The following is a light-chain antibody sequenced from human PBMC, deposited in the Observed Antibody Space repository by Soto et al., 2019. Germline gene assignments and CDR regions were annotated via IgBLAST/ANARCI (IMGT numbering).Light chain of an antibody. CDR3: QQVKTYPRT. CDR1: QAVPNN. J-gene: IGKJ4*01. V-gene: IGKV1-9*01. Sequence: DIHLTQSPSFLSASVGDRVTITCRPSQAVPNNMAWYQQKPGKHPKLLIYEESTLHSVVPSRFSGRKSGTQFTLTIDSLQPEDFATYYCQQVKTYPRTFGGGTKVEIK. CDR2: EES.